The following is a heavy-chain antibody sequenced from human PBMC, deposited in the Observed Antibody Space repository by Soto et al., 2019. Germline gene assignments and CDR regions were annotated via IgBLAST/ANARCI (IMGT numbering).Heavy chain of an antibody. D-gene: IGHD4-17*01. CDR3: ARDSGDYGDYGGFFEY. Sequence: QVQLVESGGGVVQPGRSLRLSCAASGFSFNSYAMHWVRQAPGRGLEWVAVVSFDGNKIYYADSVKGRFTISRDNSKNTLYLQINSLRPEDTAVYYCARDSGDYGDYGGFFEYWGQGTLVTVSS. V-gene: IGHV3-30-3*01. CDR1: GFSFNSYA. J-gene: IGHJ4*02. CDR2: VSFDGNKI.